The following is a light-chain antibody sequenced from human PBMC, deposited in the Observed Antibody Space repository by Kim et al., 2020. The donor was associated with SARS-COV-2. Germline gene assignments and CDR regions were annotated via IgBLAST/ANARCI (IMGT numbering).Light chain of an antibody. Sequence: QSITIACTGTSSYVVGYHYFSWYQHHQCEAPKLMIYDYSKRPSVLPDRFSVSKSGTTASLTSSGLQPEDEADYYCCSYAGSYSNVVFGGGTQLTVL. V-gene: IGLV2-11*01. CDR3: CSYAGSYSNVV. CDR1: SSYVVGYHY. J-gene: IGLJ2*01. CDR2: DYS.